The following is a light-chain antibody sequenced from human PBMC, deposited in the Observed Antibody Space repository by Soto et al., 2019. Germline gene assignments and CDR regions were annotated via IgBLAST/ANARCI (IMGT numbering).Light chain of an antibody. Sequence: SYELPQPPSVSMSPGQTASITCSGDTLGDKYACWYQQKPGQSPVLVIYQDSKRPSGIPERFSGSNSGNTATLTISGTQAMDESDYDWQSWDISTYVVLGGGTKLTVL. CDR1: TLGDKY. J-gene: IGLJ2*01. V-gene: IGLV3-1*01. CDR2: QDS. CDR3: QSWDISTYVV.